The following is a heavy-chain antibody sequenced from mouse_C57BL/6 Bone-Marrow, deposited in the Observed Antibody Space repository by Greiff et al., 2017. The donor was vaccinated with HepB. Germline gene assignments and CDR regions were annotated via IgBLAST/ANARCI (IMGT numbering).Heavy chain of an antibody. CDR1: GYTFTSYG. D-gene: IGHD2-2*01. CDR3: ARGASRRVTAYFDY. CDR2: IYIGNGYT. V-gene: IGHV1-58*01. Sequence: EVQLQESGAELVRPGSSVKMSCKTSGYTFTSYGINWVKQSPGQGLDWIGYIYIGNGYTDYNEKFKGKGTLTSDTSSSTTYMQLSSLTSEDSAIYFCARGASRRVTAYFDYWGKGTTLTVSS. J-gene: IGHJ2*01.